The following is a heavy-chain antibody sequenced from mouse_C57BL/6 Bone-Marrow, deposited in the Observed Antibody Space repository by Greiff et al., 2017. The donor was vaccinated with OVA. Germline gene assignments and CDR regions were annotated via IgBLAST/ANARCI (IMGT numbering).Heavy chain of an antibody. CDR2: IYPGSGST. D-gene: IGHD2-12*01. Sequence: VQLQQPGAELVKPGASVKMSCKASGYTFTSYWITWVKQRPGQGLEWIGDIYPGSGSTNYNEKFKSKATLTVDTSSSTAYMQLSSLTSEDSAVYDCARRGRRAYYFDYWGKGTTLTVAS. CDR3: ARRGRRAYYFDY. V-gene: IGHV1-55*01. CDR1: GYTFTSYW. J-gene: IGHJ2*01.